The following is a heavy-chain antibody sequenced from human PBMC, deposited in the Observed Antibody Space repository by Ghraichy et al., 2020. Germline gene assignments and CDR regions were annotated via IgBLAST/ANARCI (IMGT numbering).Heavy chain of an antibody. V-gene: IGHV1-69*13. CDR2: IIPIFGTA. Sequence: SVKVSCKASGGTFSSYAISWVRQAPGQGLEWMGGIIPIFGTANYAQKFQGRVTITADESTSTAYMELSSLRSEDTAVYYCAGVRYQPPLSWFDPWGQGTLVTVSS. D-gene: IGHD2-2*01. CDR3: AGVRYQPPLSWFDP. J-gene: IGHJ5*02. CDR1: GGTFSSYA.